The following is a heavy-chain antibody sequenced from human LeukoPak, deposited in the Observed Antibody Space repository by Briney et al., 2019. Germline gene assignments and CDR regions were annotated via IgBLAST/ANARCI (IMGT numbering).Heavy chain of an antibody. D-gene: IGHD6-19*01. CDR1: GGSISSSSYY. V-gene: IGHV4-39*07. CDR3: ARGQYSSGWPLGYYYYYMDV. J-gene: IGHJ6*03. CDR2: IYYSGST. Sequence: SETLSLTCTVSGGSISSSSYYWGWIRQPPGKGLEWIGSIYYSGSTYYNPSLKSRVTISVDTSKNQFSLKLSSVTAADTAVYYCARGQYSSGWPLGYYYYYMDVWGKGTTVTVSS.